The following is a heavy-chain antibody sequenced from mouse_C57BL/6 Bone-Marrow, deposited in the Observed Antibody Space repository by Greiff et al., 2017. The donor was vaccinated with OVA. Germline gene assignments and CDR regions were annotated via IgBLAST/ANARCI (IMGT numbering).Heavy chain of an antibody. CDR2: INPYNGGT. V-gene: IGHV1-19*01. CDR3: ARGPASTVVAGNAMDY. D-gene: IGHD1-1*01. Sequence: VQLQQSGPVLVKPGASVKMSCKASGYTFTDYYMNWVKQSHGKSLEWIGVINPYNGGTSYNQKFKGKATLTVDKSSSTAYMELNSLTSEDSAVYYCARGPASTVVAGNAMDYWGQGTSVTVSS. J-gene: IGHJ4*01. CDR1: GYTFTDYY.